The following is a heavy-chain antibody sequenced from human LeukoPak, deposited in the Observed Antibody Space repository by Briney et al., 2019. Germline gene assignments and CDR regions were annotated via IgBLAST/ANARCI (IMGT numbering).Heavy chain of an antibody. J-gene: IGHJ4*02. CDR2: IWYDGSNK. CDR3: ARVHGNYDDFDY. V-gene: IGHV3-33*01. CDR1: GFNFFTYG. Sequence: GGSLRLSCAASGFNFFTYGMHWVRQAPGKGLEWVAVIWYDGSNKYYADSVKGRFTISRDNSKSTLSLQMNSLRAEDTAVYYCARVHGNYDDFDYWGQGTLVTVSS. D-gene: IGHD4-17*01.